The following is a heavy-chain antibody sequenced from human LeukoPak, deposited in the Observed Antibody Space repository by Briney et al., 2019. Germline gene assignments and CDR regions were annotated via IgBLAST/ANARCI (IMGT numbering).Heavy chain of an antibody. Sequence: SETLSLTCAVYGGSFSGYYWSWIRQPPGKGLEWIGEINHSGSTNYNPSLKSRVTISVDTSKNQFSLKLSSVTAADTAVYYCARGVLDALWVFDYWGQGTLVTVSS. CDR2: INHSGST. CDR3: ARGVLDALWVFDY. D-gene: IGHD2/OR15-2a*01. J-gene: IGHJ4*01. V-gene: IGHV4-34*01. CDR1: GGSFSGYY.